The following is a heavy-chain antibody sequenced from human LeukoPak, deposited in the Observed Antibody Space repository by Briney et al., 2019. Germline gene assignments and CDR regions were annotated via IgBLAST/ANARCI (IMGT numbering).Heavy chain of an antibody. Sequence: GGSLRLSCAASGFTFSSYAMSWVRQAPGKGLEWVSAISGSGGSTYYADSVKGRFTISRDNSKYTLYLQMNSLRAEDTAVYYCARGWAYYDILTGYYYFDYWGQGTLVTVSS. V-gene: IGHV3-23*01. D-gene: IGHD3-9*01. CDR2: ISGSGGST. J-gene: IGHJ4*02. CDR1: GFTFSSYA. CDR3: ARGWAYYDILTGYYYFDY.